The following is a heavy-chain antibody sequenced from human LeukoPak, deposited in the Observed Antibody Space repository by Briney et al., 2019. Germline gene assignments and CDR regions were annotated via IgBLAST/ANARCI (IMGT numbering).Heavy chain of an antibody. CDR3: ASSDCSGGSCYFDY. D-gene: IGHD2-15*01. Sequence: PSETLSLTCAVSGYSISSGYYWGWIRQPPGKGLEWIRSIYHSGSTYYNPSLKSRVTISVDTSKNQFSLKLSSVTAADTAVYYCASSDCSGGSCYFDYWGQGTLVTVSS. V-gene: IGHV4-38-2*01. CDR2: IYHSGST. J-gene: IGHJ4*02. CDR1: GYSISSGYY.